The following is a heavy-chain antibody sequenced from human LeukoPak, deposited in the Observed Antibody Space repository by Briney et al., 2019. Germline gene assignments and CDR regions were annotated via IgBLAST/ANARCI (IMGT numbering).Heavy chain of an antibody. CDR3: AGESYDSSGYPPLTGY. Sequence: GRSLRLSCAASGFTFSSYAMHWVRQAPGKGLEGVAVISYDGSNKYYADSVKGRFTISRDNSKNTLYLQMNSLRAEDTAVYYCAGESYDSSGYPPLTGYWGQGTLVTVSS. CDR2: ISYDGSNK. D-gene: IGHD3-22*01. CDR1: GFTFSSYA. V-gene: IGHV3-30-3*01. J-gene: IGHJ4*02.